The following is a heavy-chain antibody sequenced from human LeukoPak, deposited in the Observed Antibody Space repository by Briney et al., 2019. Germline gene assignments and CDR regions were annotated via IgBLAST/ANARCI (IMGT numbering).Heavy chain of an antibody. CDR1: GYSFTSYW. V-gene: IGHV5-51*01. D-gene: IGHD5-18*01. Sequence: GESLKISCKGSGYSFTSYWIGWVRQMPGKGLEWMGIIYPGDSDTRYSPSFQGQVTISADKSISTAYLQWSSLKASDTAMYYCARAVGGYSYGRSFDYWGQGTLVTVSS. CDR3: ARAVGGYSYGRSFDY. J-gene: IGHJ4*02. CDR2: IYPGDSDT.